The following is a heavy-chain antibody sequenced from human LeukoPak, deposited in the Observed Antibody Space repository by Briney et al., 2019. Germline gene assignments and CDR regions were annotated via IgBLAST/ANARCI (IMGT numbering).Heavy chain of an antibody. J-gene: IGHJ4*02. CDR3: ARGDCSSTCCYYYDSSGVPTQDY. V-gene: IGHV1-2*06. CDR1: GYTFTGYY. Sequence: ASVKVSCKASGYTFTGYYMHWVRQAPGQGLEWMGRINPNSGGTNYAQKFQGRVTMTRDTSISTAYMELSRLRSDDTAVYYCARGDCSSTCCYYYDSSGVPTQDYWGQGTLVTVSS. CDR2: INPNSGGT. D-gene: IGHD2-2*01.